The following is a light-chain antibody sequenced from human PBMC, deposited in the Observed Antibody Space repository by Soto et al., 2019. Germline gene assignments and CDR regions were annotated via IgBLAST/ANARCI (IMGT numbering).Light chain of an antibody. J-gene: IGLJ1*01. CDR2: EVK. CDR1: SRDVGGYES. CDR3: SSYAGSNSYV. Sequence: QSALTQPPSASGSPGQSVTISCTGTSRDVGGYESVAWYQQLPGKAPKLVAYEVKKRPPGVPDRFSGSKSGNTASLTVSGLQAEDEADYYCSSYAGSNSYVFGSGTKVTVL. V-gene: IGLV2-8*01.